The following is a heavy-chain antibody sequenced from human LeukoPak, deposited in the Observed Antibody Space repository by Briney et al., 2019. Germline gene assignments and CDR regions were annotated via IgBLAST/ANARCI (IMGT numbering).Heavy chain of an antibody. CDR2: ISAYNGNT. CDR3: ARAASPMIALPNDY. D-gene: IGHD3-22*01. V-gene: IGHV1-18*01. J-gene: IGHJ4*02. CDR1: GYTFTSYG. Sequence: GASVKVSCKASGYTFTSYGISWVRQAPGQGLEWMGWISAYNGNTNYAQKLQGRVTMTTDTSTSTAYMELRSLRSDDTAVYYCARAASPMIALPNDYWGQGTLVTVSS.